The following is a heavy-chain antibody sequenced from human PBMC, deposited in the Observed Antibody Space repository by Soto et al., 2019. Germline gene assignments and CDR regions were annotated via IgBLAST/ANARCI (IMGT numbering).Heavy chain of an antibody. CDR2: INPSGGST. J-gene: IGHJ4*02. D-gene: IGHD3-22*01. Sequence: QVQLVQAGAEVKRPGASVKVSCKASGYTFTTYQRHWVRQAPGQGLEWMGTINPSGGSTSYAQRCQGKITMTRDTSTSTVYVDLSSLRSEDTSLYSCARGDSNGWHFDSWGQGTLVTVSS. V-gene: IGHV1-46*01. CDR1: GYTFTTYQ. CDR3: ARGDSNGWHFDS.